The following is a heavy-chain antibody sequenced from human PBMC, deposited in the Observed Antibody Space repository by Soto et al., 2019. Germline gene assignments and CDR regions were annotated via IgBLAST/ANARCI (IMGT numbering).Heavy chain of an antibody. J-gene: IGHJ6*02. Sequence: LRLSCAASGFTFSNAWMSWVRQAPGKGLEWVGRIKSKTDGGTTDYAAPVKGRFTISRDDSKNTLYLQMNSLKTEDTAVYYCTTVVRDYGDLHLQRYYYYGMDVWGQGTTVTVSS. CDR3: TTVVRDYGDLHLQRYYYYGMDV. D-gene: IGHD4-17*01. CDR2: IKSKTDGGTT. CDR1: GFTFSNAW. V-gene: IGHV3-15*01.